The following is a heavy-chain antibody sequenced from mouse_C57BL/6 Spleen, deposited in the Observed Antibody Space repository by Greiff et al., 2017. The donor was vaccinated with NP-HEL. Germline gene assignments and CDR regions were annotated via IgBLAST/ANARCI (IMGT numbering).Heavy chain of an antibody. CDR2: ISSGSRTI. V-gene: IGHV5-17*01. Sequence: EVQGVESGGGLVKPGGSLKLSCAASGFTFSDYGMHWVRQAPEKGLEWVAYISSGSRTIYYADTVKGRFTISRDNAKNTLFLQMTSLVSEYTAMYYCARDYGSSWFAYWGQGTLVTVSA. CDR1: GFTFSDYG. CDR3: ARDYGSSWFAY. J-gene: IGHJ3*01. D-gene: IGHD1-1*01.